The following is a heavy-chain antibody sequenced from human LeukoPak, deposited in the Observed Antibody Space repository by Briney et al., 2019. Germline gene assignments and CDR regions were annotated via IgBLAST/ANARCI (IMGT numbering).Heavy chain of an antibody. J-gene: IGHJ4*02. Sequence: SETLSLTCTDSSGSFSPYYWSWIRLPPGKGLEWIGQVHHSGGTYYSPSLKSRVTISLDTSKRYFSLTLNSVTAADTAVYYCASGSGSYRTDYWGQGTLLTVSS. CDR1: SGSFSPYY. CDR3: ASGSGSYRTDY. V-gene: IGHV4-34*01. D-gene: IGHD1-26*01. CDR2: VHHSGGT.